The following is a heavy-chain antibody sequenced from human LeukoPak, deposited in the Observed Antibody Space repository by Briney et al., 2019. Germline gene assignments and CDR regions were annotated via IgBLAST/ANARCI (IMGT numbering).Heavy chain of an antibody. V-gene: IGHV4-39*07. CDR3: ARDWGYYDSSGYDDY. CDR1: GGSISSTSYS. J-gene: IGHJ4*02. Sequence: SETLSLTCTVSGGSISSTSYSWGWIRQPPGKGLEWIGSIYYSGSTYYSPSLESRVTISVDTSKNQFSLKLSSVTAADTAVYYCARDWGYYDSSGYDDYWGQGTLVTVSS. CDR2: IYYSGST. D-gene: IGHD3-22*01.